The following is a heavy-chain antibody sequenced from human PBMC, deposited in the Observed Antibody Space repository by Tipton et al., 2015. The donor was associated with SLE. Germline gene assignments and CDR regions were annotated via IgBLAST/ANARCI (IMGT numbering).Heavy chain of an antibody. V-gene: IGHV4-31*11. J-gene: IGHJ4*02. CDR3: ARGGVGGYDYFDH. Sequence: TLSLTCAVSSGSIYSDTYSWSWIRQHPGKGLEWIGHMSYSGSTYYNPSLKSRITISVDTSKNHFSLKLSSVTAADTAVYYCARGGVGGYDYFDHWGQGTLVTVSS. CDR2: MSYSGST. D-gene: IGHD5-12*01. CDR1: SGSIYSDTYS.